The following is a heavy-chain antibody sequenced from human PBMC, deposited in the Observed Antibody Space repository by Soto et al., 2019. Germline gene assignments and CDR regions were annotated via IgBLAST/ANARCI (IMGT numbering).Heavy chain of an antibody. J-gene: IGHJ4*02. Sequence: QLQLQESGPGLVKPSETLSLTCAVSGGSVSSGGNYWGWIRQSPGKGLEWIGSVHDTGTTHYNPPLTSRVTISVATSKNQFSLNVNSVTAADTAVYYCARGLSSPSAAGVWGQGTLVTVSS. V-gene: IGHV4-39*01. CDR3: ARGLSSPSAAGV. D-gene: IGHD6-6*01. CDR2: VHDTGTT. CDR1: GGSVSSGGNY.